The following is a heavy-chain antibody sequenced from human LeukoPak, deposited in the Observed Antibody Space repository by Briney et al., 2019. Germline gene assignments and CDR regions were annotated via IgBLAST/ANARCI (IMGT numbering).Heavy chain of an antibody. Sequence: ASVKVSCKASGYTFTGYYMHWVRQAPGQGLEWMGWINPNSGGTNYAQKFQGRVTMTRDTSISTAYMELSRLRSEDTAVYYCARSVVVPAASGGAFDIWGQGTMVTVSS. CDR2: INPNSGGT. D-gene: IGHD2-2*01. J-gene: IGHJ3*02. CDR3: ARSVVVPAASGGAFDI. V-gene: IGHV1-2*02. CDR1: GYTFTGYY.